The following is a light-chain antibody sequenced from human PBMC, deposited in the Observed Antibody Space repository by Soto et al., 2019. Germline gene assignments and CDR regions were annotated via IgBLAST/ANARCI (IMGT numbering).Light chain of an antibody. J-gene: IGKJ4*01. V-gene: IGKV3-11*01. CDR1: QSVNTY. CDR2: DAS. Sequence: EVVLTQFPGTLSFSPGERATLSCRASQSVNTYLAWYQQKLGQAPRLLIYDASNRATGIPARFGGSGSGTDFTLTISSLEPEDFADYYYQQRNNWPGTFGGGTKVEIK. CDR3: QQRNNWPGT.